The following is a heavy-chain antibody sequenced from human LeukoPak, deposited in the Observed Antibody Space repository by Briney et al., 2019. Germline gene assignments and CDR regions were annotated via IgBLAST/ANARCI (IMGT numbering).Heavy chain of an antibody. CDR1: GFTFSSYS. V-gene: IGHV3-23*01. CDR2: ISGSGGST. Sequence: GGSLRLSCAASGFTFSSYSMNWVRQAPGKGLEWVSAISGSGGSTYYADSVKGRFTISRDNSKNTLYLQMNSLRDEDSAVYFCAKDEYGNFAGHWFDPWGQGTLVTVSS. D-gene: IGHD4/OR15-4a*01. CDR3: AKDEYGNFAGHWFDP. J-gene: IGHJ5*02.